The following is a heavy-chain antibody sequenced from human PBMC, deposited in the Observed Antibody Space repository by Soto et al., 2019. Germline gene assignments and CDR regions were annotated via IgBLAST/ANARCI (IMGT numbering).Heavy chain of an antibody. CDR2: IYPGDSDT. CDR3: ARRREVIAKEYYFDY. Sequence: WSRWVLQMNGKGLEGMGIIYPGDSDTRYSPSFQGQVTISADKSISTAYLQWSSLKASDTAMYYCARRREVIAKEYYFDYWGQGTLVTVSS. CDR1: W. V-gene: IGHV5-51*01. D-gene: IGHD3-10*01. J-gene: IGHJ4*02.